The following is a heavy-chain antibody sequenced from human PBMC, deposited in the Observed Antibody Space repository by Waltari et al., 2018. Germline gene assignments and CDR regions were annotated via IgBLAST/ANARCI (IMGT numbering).Heavy chain of an antibody. CDR3: ATEGILVALYRFGF. CDR2: IKKFRGET. V-gene: IGHV3-30-3*01. CDR1: GFSFSHYV. D-gene: IGHD2-15*01. Sequence: QVQLVESGGGVVQPGRSLRISCAASGFSFSHYVMHWVRPAPGKGLEWVALIKKFRGETVYADSVKCRFTAARDNSENTWYLQMDSRRPEYTAVYYCATEGILVALYRFGFWGRGTLVTVSS. J-gene: IGHJ4*02.